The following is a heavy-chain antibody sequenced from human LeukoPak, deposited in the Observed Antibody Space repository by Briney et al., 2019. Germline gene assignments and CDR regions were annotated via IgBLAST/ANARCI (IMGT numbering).Heavy chain of an antibody. Sequence: GGSLRLSCAASGFTFSSYSMNWVRQAPGKGLEWVSYISSSSRTIYYADSVKGRFTISRDNAKNSLYLQMNSLRAEDTAVYYCARARYYMDVWGKGTTVTVSS. CDR2: ISSSSRTI. J-gene: IGHJ6*03. V-gene: IGHV3-48*04. CDR3: ARARYYMDV. CDR1: GFTFSSYS.